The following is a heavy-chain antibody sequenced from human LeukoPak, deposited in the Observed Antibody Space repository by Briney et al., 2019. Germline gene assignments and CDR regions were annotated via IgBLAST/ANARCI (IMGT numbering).Heavy chain of an antibody. CDR3: ATYSGSYSSDFDY. J-gene: IGHJ4*02. CDR2: INPNSGGT. D-gene: IGHD1-26*01. V-gene: IGHV1-2*02. CDR1: GYTFTGYY. Sequence: ASVKVSCKASGYTFTGYYMHWVRQAPGQGLEWMGWINPNSGGTNYAQKFQGRVTMTRDTSISTAYMELSRLRADDTAVYYCATYSGSYSSDFDYWGQGTLVTVSS.